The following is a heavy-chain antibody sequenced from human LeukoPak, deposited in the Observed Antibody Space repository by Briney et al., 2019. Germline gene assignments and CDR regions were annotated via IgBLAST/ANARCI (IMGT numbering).Heavy chain of an antibody. D-gene: IGHD2-2*01. CDR3: VKDPRIVVVPAAIGWFDP. J-gene: IGHJ5*02. Sequence: QPGGSLRLSCSASEFTFSSYAMHWVRQAPGKGLEYVSAISSNGGSTYYADSVKGRFTISRDNSKNTLYLQMSSLRAEDTAVYYCVKDPRIVVVPAAIGWFDPWGQGTLVTVSS. CDR2: ISSNGGST. V-gene: IGHV3-64D*06. CDR1: EFTFSSYA.